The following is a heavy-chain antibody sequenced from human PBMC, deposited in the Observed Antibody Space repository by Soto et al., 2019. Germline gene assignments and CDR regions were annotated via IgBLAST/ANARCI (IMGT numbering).Heavy chain of an antibody. Sequence: SVKVSCKASGGTFSSYAISWVRQAPGQGLEWMGGIIPIFGTANYAQKFQGRVTITADESTSTAYMELSSLRSEDTAVYYCASPTYYYDSSGYGNFDYWGQGTLVTVSS. J-gene: IGHJ4*02. D-gene: IGHD3-22*01. CDR1: GGTFSSYA. CDR2: IIPIFGTA. V-gene: IGHV1-69*13. CDR3: ASPTYYYDSSGYGNFDY.